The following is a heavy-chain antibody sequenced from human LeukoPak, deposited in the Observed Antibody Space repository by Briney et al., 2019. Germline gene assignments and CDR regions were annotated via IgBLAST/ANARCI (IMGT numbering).Heavy chain of an antibody. J-gene: IGHJ4*02. CDR1: GGSFSGYY. CDR2: INHSGST. V-gene: IGHV4-34*01. D-gene: IGHD3-9*01. Sequence: SETLSLTCAVYGGSFSGYYWSWIRQPPGKGLEWIGEINHSGSTNYNPSLKGRVTISVDTSKNQFSLKLSSVTAADTAVYYCARGVLRYFDWLLYFDYWGQGTLVTVSS. CDR3: ARGVLRYFDWLLYFDY.